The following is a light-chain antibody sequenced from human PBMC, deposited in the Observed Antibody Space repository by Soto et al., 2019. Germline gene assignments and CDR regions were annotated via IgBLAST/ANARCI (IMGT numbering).Light chain of an antibody. CDR1: SSDVGDYNY. CDR2: EVS. CDR3: SSYTSSSPLV. V-gene: IGLV2-14*01. Sequence: QSALTQPASLSGSPGQSITISGSGISSDVGDYNYVSWYQHHPGKAPKLMIYEVSNRPSGVSNRFSGSKSGNTASLTISGLQAEDEADYYCSSYTSSSPLVFCGGTKLTVL. J-gene: IGLJ2*01.